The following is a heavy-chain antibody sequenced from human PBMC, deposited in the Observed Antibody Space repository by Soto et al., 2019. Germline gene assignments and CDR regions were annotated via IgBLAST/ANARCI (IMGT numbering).Heavy chain of an antibody. V-gene: IGHV1-2*04. D-gene: IGHD3-10*01. CDR2: INPNSGGT. J-gene: IGHJ4*01. CDR3: ARDLWLGESFRYYFDY. CDR1: GYTFTGYY. Sequence: ASVKVSCKASGYTFTGYYMHWVRQAPGQRLEWMGWINPNSGGTNYAQKFQGWVTMTRDTSVSTAYMELSSLTSDGTALYYCARDLWLGESFRYYFDYWAQGTLVTVSS.